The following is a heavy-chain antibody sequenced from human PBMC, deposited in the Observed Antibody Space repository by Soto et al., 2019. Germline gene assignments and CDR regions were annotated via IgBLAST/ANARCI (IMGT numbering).Heavy chain of an antibody. V-gene: IGHV2-5*02. CDR1: GFSLSTSGVG. CDR3: APTGSWPRGDDAFDI. Sequence: QITLKESGPTLVKPTQTLTLTCTFSGFSLSTSGVGVGWIRQPPGKALEWLALIYWDDDKRYSPSLKSRLTITKATSKNQVVLTMTNMDPVDTATYYCAPTGSWPRGDDAFDIWGQGTMVTVSS. J-gene: IGHJ3*02. D-gene: IGHD6-13*01. CDR2: IYWDDDK.